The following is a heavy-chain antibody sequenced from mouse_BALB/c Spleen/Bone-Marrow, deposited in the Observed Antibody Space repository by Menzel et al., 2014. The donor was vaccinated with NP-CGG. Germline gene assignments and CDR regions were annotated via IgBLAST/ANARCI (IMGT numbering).Heavy chain of an antibody. V-gene: IGHV14-3*02. CDR1: GFNIKDTY. J-gene: IGHJ3*01. Sequence: EVQLVESGAELVKPGASVKLSCTASGFNIKDTYMHWVKQRPEQGLEWIGRIDPANGNTKYDPKFQGKATITADTSSNTAYLQLSSLTSEDTAVYCCARPDLFAYWGQGTLVTVSA. CDR2: IDPANGNT. CDR3: ARPDLFAY.